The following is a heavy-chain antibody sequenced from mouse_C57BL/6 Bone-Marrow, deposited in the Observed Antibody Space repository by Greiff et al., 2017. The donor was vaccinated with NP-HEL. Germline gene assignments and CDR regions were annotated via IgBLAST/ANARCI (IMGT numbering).Heavy chain of an antibody. J-gene: IGHJ4*01. CDR1: GFTFSDYG. CDR3: ARIITTVVATYYAMDY. D-gene: IGHD1-1*01. CDR2: ISNLAYSI. Sequence: EVHLVESGGGLVQPGGSLKLSCAASGFTFSDYGMAWVRQAPRKGPEWVAFISNLAYSIYYADTVTGRFTISRENAKNTLYLEMSSLRSEDTAMYYCARIITTVVATYYAMDYWGQGTSVTVSS. V-gene: IGHV5-15*01.